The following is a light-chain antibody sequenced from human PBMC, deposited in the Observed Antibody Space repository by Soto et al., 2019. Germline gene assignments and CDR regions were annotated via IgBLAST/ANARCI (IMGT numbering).Light chain of an antibody. V-gene: IGKV3-20*01. Sequence: EIVLTQSPGTLSLSLGERATLSFRASQSVSSSYLAWYPQKPGQAPRLLIYRASRRATGIPDRFSGSGSGTEFTLTLSSLQSEDFAVYYCQHYGSSPPITFGGGTKVDI. CDR2: RAS. CDR3: QHYGSSPPIT. CDR1: QSVSSSY. J-gene: IGKJ4*01.